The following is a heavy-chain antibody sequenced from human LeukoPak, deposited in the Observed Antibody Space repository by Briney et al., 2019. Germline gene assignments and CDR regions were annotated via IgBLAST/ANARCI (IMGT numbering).Heavy chain of an antibody. CDR2: IYYSGST. D-gene: IGHD6-19*01. Sequence: KPSETLSLTCAVYGGSFSGYYWSWIRQPPGKGLEWIGYIYYSGSTNYNPSLKSRVTISVDTSKNQFSLKLSSVTAADTAVYYCASHGYSSGDYWGQGTLVTVSS. CDR1: GGSFSGYY. CDR3: ASHGYSSGDY. J-gene: IGHJ4*02. V-gene: IGHV4-59*01.